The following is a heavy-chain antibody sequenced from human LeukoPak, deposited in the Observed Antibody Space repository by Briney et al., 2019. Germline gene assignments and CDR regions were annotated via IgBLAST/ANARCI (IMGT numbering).Heavy chain of an antibody. V-gene: IGHV1-69*04. CDR1: GGTFSSYA. J-gene: IGHJ6*02. Sequence: SVTVSFKASGGTFSSYAISWVRQAPGQGLEWMGRIIPILGIANYAQKFQGRVTITADKSTSTAYMELSSLRSEDTAVYYCARVEVETGYYYYYGTDVWGQGTTVTVSS. CDR3: ARVEVETGYYYYYGTDV. CDR2: IIPILGIA. D-gene: IGHD3-9*01.